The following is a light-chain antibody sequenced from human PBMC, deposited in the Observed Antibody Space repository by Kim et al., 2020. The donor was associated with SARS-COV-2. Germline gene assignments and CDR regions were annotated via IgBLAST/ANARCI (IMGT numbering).Light chain of an antibody. Sequence: SVSPGQTAIITCSGDNLGDKYACWYQQKPGQSPVLLMYHDSKRPSGIPERFSGSNSGNTATLTISGTQAMDEADYYCQAWDSSTYVFGTGTKVTVL. V-gene: IGLV3-1*01. CDR2: HDS. CDR1: NLGDKY. J-gene: IGLJ1*01. CDR3: QAWDSSTYV.